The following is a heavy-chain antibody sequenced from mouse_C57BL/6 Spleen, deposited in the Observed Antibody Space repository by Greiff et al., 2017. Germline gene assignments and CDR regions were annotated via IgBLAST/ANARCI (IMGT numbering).Heavy chain of an antibody. CDR3: ALYDYDGAWFAY. CDR1: GYTFSSYW. Sequence: QVQLQPGAELVMPGASVKLSCKASGYTFSSYWMHWVKQRPGQGLEWIGEIDPSDSYTNYNQKFKGKSTLTVDKSSSTAYMQLSSLTSEDSAVYYCALYDYDGAWFAYWGQGTLVTVSA. CDR2: IDPSDSYT. V-gene: IGHV1-69*01. D-gene: IGHD2-4*01. J-gene: IGHJ3*01.